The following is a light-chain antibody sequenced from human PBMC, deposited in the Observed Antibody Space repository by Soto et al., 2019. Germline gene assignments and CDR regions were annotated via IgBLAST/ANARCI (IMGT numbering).Light chain of an antibody. CDR3: QQYDTSPRT. Sequence: EIVLPQSPGTLSLSPGERATLSCRASQSVSSNYLAWYQQKRGQAPRLLIYGASSRATGITTRFSGSGSGTDFTLTISRLEPEDFAVYYCQQYDTSPRTFGQGNKVEI. V-gene: IGKV3-20*01. J-gene: IGKJ1*01. CDR1: QSVSSNY. CDR2: GAS.